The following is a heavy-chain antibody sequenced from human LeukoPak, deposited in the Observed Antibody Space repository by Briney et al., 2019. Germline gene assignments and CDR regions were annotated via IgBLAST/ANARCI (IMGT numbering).Heavy chain of an antibody. CDR3: ARDRGLVLADS. CDR1: GVIFSSYT. Sequence: VASVKVSCKASGVIFSSYTFSWVRQAPGQGLEWMGKITPVSDLAHYAQKFQGRVTFTADTHTGTTYMELRSLRSEDTAVYYCARDRGLVLADSWGQGTLVSVSS. V-gene: IGHV1-69*04. J-gene: IGHJ4*02. CDR2: ITPVSDLA. D-gene: IGHD3-16*01.